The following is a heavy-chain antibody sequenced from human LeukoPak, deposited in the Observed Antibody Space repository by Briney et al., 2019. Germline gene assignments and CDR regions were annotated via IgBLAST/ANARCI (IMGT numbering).Heavy chain of an antibody. CDR1: GYTFTGYY. J-gene: IGHJ4*02. Sequence: ASVKVSCKASGYTFTGYYMHWVRQAPGQGLEGMGWINPNSGGTNYAQNFQGRVTMTRDTSISTAYMELSRLRSDDTAVYYCARGRYFWSGYYHFDYWGQGTLVTVSS. V-gene: IGHV1-2*02. CDR2: INPNSGGT. CDR3: ARGRYFWSGYYHFDY. D-gene: IGHD3-3*01.